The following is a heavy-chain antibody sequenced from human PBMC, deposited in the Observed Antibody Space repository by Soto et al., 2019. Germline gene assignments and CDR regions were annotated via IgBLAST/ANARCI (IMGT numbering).Heavy chain of an antibody. Sequence: GVSLRLSCAASGFTFSSYWMSWVRQAPGKGLEWVANIKQDGSEKYYVDSVKGRFTISRDNAKNSLYLQMNSLRAEDTAVYYCAILGNYEPPNWFAPGGQGPLFPVSS. CDR1: GFTFSSYW. CDR3: AILGNYEPPNWFAP. V-gene: IGHV3-7*03. CDR2: IKQDGSEK. D-gene: IGHD4-4*01. J-gene: IGHJ5*02.